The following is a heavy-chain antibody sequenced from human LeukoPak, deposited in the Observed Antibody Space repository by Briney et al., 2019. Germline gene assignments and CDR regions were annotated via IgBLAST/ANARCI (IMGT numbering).Heavy chain of an antibody. D-gene: IGHD2/OR15-2a*01. CDR3: ARRTAIGPLFS. CDR1: GYSFTSYW. V-gene: IGHV5-51*01. J-gene: IGHJ5*02. CDR2: IYPGDSDT. Sequence: GESLKISCKGSGYSFTSYWIGWVRQMPGKGLEWMGIIYPGDSDTRYSPSFQGQVTISVDKSIHTAYLQWRSLKASDSALYYCARRTAIGPLFSWGQGTLVSVSS.